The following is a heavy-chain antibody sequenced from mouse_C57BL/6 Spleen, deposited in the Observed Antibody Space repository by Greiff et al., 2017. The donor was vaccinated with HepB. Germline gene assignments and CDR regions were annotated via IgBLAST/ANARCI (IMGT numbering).Heavy chain of an antibody. V-gene: IGHV10-3*01. CDR1: GFTFNTYA. J-gene: IGHJ4*01. D-gene: IGHD1-1*01. CDR2: IRSKSSNYAT. CDR3: VRDRHSSYYAMDY. Sequence: EVQLVESGGGLVQPKGSLKLSCAASGFTFNTYAMHWVRQAPGKGLEWVARIRSKSSNYATYYADSVKDRFTISRDDSQSMLYLQMNNLKTEDTAMYYCVRDRHSSYYAMDYWGQGTSVTVSS.